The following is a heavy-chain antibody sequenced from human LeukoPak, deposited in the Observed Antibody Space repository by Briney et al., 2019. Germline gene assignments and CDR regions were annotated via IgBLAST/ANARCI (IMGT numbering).Heavy chain of an antibody. CDR2: INPSGGST. J-gene: IGHJ4*02. D-gene: IGHD6-19*01. CDR3: AKRSGWYDFDY. Sequence: ASVKVSCKASGYTFTSYYMHWVRQAPGQGLEWMGIINPSGGSTSYAQKFQGRVTMTRDTSTSTVYMELSRLRSDDTAVYYCAKRSGWYDFDYWGQGTLVTVSS. V-gene: IGHV1-46*01. CDR1: GYTFTSYY.